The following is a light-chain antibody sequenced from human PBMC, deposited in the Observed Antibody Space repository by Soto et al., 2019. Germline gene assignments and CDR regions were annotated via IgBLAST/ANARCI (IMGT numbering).Light chain of an antibody. V-gene: IGKV3-15*01. CDR3: QHYNNWPPWT. CDR1: QSVSSN. CDR2: GAS. Sequence: EIVMTQSPATLSVSPGERATLSCRASQSVSSNLAWYQQKPGQAPRLLIYGASTRATGIPARFSGSGSGTDFTLTINSLQSEDFAVYYCQHYNNWPPWTFGQGTRVEIK. J-gene: IGKJ1*01.